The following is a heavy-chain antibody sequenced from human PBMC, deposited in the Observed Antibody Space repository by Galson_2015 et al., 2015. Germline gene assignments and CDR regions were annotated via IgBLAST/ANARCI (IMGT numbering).Heavy chain of an antibody. CDR2: IIPIFGTA. J-gene: IGHJ4*02. D-gene: IGHD6-13*01. V-gene: IGHV1-69*06. CDR3: ARGVIAAASGYFDY. Sequence: SVKVSCKASGGTFSSYAISWVRQAPGQGLEWMGGIIPIFGTANYAQKFQGRVTITADRSTSTAYMELSSLRSEDTAVYYCARGVIAAASGYFDYWGQGTLVTVSS. CDR1: GGTFSSYA.